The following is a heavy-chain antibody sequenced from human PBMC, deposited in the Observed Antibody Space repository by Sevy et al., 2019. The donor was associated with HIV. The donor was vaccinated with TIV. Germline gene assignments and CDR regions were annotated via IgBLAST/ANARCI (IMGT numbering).Heavy chain of an antibody. D-gene: IGHD6-13*01. Sequence: ASLKVSCKASGYTFSGHYMHWVRQAPGQGLEWMGWINPHSGGTHYSQNFQGRVTMTRDTTISTAYMELSSLRPDDTAVYYCARDRGSSWSFDYWGQGTLVTVSS. V-gene: IGHV1-2*02. CDR2: INPHSGGT. CDR1: GYTFSGHY. J-gene: IGHJ4*02. CDR3: ARDRGSSWSFDY.